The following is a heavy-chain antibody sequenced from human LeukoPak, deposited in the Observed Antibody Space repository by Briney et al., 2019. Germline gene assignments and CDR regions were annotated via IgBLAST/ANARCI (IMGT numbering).Heavy chain of an antibody. CDR2: IYYSGST. V-gene: IGHV4-59*01. CDR1: GGSISSYF. J-gene: IGHJ4*02. CDR3: ARDLHAAATFDY. D-gene: IGHD6-25*01. Sequence: SETLSLTCTVSGGSISSYFWSWIRQPPGKGLEWIGYIYYSGSTNYNPSLKSRVTISVDTSKNQFSLKLSSVTAADTAVYYCARDLHAAATFDYWGQGTLVTVSS.